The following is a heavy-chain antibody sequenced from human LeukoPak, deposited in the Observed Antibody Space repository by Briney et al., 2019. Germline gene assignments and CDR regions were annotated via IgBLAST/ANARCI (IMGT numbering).Heavy chain of an antibody. J-gene: IGHJ3*02. CDR3: ARGGRGSAAVVAPRSFDI. CDR2: TYTGGNS. V-gene: IGHV3-53*01. D-gene: IGHD3-22*01. CDR1: GFTVSSIH. Sequence: GGSLRLSCTASGFTVSSIHMVWVRQAPGKGLEWVSVTYTGGNSYYADSVKGRFIISRDISKNTLYLQMNSLRAEDSALYYCARGGRGSAAVVAPRSFDIWGQGTMVTVSS.